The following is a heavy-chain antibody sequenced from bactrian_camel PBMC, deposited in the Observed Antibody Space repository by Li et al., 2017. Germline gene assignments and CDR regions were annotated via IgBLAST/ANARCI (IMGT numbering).Heavy chain of an antibody. CDR1: GFTFASAA. CDR3: AADLFWLSSPNIATTTFGY. D-gene: IGHD4*01. V-gene: IGHV3S42*01. Sequence: VQLVESGGGLVQPGGSPRLSCAASGFTFASAAMSWVRRAPGKGLEWLSGINSRTDDSTVYSESVKGRFTISRDNAKNTLYLQMNSLKTEDTAVYYCAADLFWLSSPNIATTTFGYWGQGTQVTVS. CDR2: INSRTDDST. J-gene: IGHJ6*01.